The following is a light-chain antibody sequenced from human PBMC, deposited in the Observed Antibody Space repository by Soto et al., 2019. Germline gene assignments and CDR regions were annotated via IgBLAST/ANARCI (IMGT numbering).Light chain of an antibody. J-gene: IGLJ7*01. CDR1: RSNIGTNT. Sequence: QAVVTQPPSASGTPGQRGSISCSGSRSNIGTNTVNWYQQFPGTAPKLLIFSSYLRLSGVPDRFSASRSGASASMAISGLQSEDEADYYCAAWDDSLDADVFGSGTQLTVL. V-gene: IGLV1-44*01. CDR2: SSY. CDR3: AAWDDSLDADV.